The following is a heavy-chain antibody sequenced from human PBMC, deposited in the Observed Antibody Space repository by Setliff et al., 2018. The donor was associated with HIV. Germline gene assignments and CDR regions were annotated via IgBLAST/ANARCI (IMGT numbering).Heavy chain of an antibody. CDR1: GGTFRSKG. J-gene: IGHJ5*02. V-gene: IGHV1-69*10. Sequence: SVKVSCKASGGTFRSKGISWVRQAPGQGLEWMGGIIPSGGQRSFAQKFQGRITVATATSTATSTGTVYMELSSLRSEDTAVYYCARDGRYSFGYNWFDPWGQGTLVTVSS. CDR3: ARDGRYSFGYNWFDP. CDR2: IIPSGGQR. D-gene: IGHD5-18*01.